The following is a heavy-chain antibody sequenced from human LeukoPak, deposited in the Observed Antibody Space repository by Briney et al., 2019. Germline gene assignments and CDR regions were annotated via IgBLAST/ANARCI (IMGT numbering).Heavy chain of an antibody. CDR3: ARGGKGLWFGEPPHY. CDR2: ISGSGGST. D-gene: IGHD3-10*01. Sequence: GGSLRLSCAASGFTFSSYAMSWVRQAPGKGLEWVSAISGSGGSTYYADSVKGRFTISRDNSKNTLYLQMNSLRSDDTAVYYCARGGKGLWFGEPPHYWGQGTLVTVSS. J-gene: IGHJ4*02. V-gene: IGHV3-23*01. CDR1: GFTFSSYA.